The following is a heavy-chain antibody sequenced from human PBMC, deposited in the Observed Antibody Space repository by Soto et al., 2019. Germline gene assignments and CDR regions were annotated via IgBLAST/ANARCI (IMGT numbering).Heavy chain of an antibody. CDR1: GGSISSSSYY. CDR3: ARHPSSDFWSGYLNWFDP. CDR2: IYYSGST. V-gene: IGHV4-39*01. D-gene: IGHD3-3*01. Sequence: KPSETLSLTCTVSGGSISSSSYYWGWIRQPPGKGLEWIGSIYYSGSTYYNPSLKSRVTISVDTSKNQFSLKLSSVTAADTAVYYCARHPSSDFWSGYLNWFDPWGQGTLVTVSS. J-gene: IGHJ5*02.